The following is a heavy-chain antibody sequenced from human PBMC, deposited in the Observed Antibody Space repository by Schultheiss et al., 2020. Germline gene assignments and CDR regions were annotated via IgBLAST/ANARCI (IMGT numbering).Heavy chain of an antibody. CDR2: ISYDGSNK. CDR1: GFTFDDYA. Sequence: GESLKISCAASGFTFDDYAMHSVRQAPGKGLEWVAVISYDGSNKYYADSVKGRFTISRDNSKNTLYLQMSSLSAEDTAIYYCAKGDCVGHGDCSFDCWGQGTLVTVSS. CDR3: AKGDCVGHGDCSFDC. D-gene: IGHD2-21*02. J-gene: IGHJ4*02. V-gene: IGHV3-30-3*01.